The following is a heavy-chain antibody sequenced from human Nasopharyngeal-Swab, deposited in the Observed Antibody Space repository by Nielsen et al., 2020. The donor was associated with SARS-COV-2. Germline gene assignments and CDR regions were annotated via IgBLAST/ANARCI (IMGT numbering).Heavy chain of an antibody. CDR3: ARGTDASSLRYDFWSDYDYNGMDV. J-gene: IGHJ6*02. D-gene: IGHD3-3*01. Sequence: GASLQISCAASGFTFSSYSMNWVRQAPGKGLEWVSYISSTRSTIYYADSVKGRFTISRDNAKNSLYLQMNSLRDEDTAVYYCARGTDASSLRYDFWSDYDYNGMDVWGQGTTVTVSS. CDR1: GFTFSSYS. CDR2: ISSTRSTI. V-gene: IGHV3-48*02.